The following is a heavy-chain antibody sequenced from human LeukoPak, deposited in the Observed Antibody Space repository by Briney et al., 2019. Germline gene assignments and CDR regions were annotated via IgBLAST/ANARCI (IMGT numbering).Heavy chain of an antibody. CDR1: GFAFSSYA. CDR2: ISGSGGST. CDR3: AKAYSSSSYVPGY. V-gene: IGHV3-23*01. J-gene: IGHJ4*02. Sequence: PGGSLRLSCAASGFAFSSYAMSWVRQAPGKGLEWVSAISGSGGSTYYTDSVKGRFTISRDNSKNTLYLQMNSLRAEDTAVYYCAKAYSSSSYVPGYWGQGTLVTVSS. D-gene: IGHD6-6*01.